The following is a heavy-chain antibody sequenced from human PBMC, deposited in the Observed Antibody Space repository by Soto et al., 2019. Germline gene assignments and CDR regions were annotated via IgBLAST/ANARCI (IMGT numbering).Heavy chain of an antibody. CDR3: ARALDIVATIAFDI. J-gene: IGHJ3*02. Sequence: GGSLRLSCAASGFTFSSYWMSWVRQAPGKGLEWVVNIKQDGSEKYYVDSVKGRFTISRDNAKNSLYLQMNSLRAEDTAVYYCARALDIVATIAFDIWGQGTMVTVSS. CDR1: GFTFSSYW. D-gene: IGHD5-12*01. CDR2: IKQDGSEK. V-gene: IGHV3-7*01.